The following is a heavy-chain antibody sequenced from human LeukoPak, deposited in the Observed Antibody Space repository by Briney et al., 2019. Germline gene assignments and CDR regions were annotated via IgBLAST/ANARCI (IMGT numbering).Heavy chain of an antibody. J-gene: IGHJ3*02. D-gene: IGHD3-22*01. V-gene: IGHV3-23*01. CDR3: ARDLHYYDSSGYYFIHAFDI. Sequence: PGGSLRLSCAASGFTFSSYGMSWVRQAPGKGLEWVSAISGSGGSTYYADSVKGRFTISRDNAKNSLYLQMNSLRAEDTAVYYCARDLHYYDSSGYYFIHAFDIWGQGTMVTVSS. CDR2: ISGSGGST. CDR1: GFTFSSYG.